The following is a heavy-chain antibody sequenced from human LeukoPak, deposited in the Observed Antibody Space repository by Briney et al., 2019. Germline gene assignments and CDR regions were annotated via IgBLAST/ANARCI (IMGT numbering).Heavy chain of an antibody. CDR1: GGSISSGDYY. CDR3: ARAAILPVWGGYRYTFDY. J-gene: IGHJ4*02. CDR2: IYYSGST. Sequence: ASETLSLTCTVSGGSISSGDYYWSWIRQPPGKGLEWIGYIYYSGSTYYNPSLKSRVTISVDTSKNQFSLKLSSVTAADTAVYYCARAAILPVWGGYRYTFDYWGQGTLVTVSS. V-gene: IGHV4-30-4*01. D-gene: IGHD3-16*02.